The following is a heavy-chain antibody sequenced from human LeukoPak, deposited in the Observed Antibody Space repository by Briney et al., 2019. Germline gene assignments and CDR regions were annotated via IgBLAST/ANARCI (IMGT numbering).Heavy chain of an antibody. CDR3: AKGIGLANDAFDF. V-gene: IGHV3-30*18. CDR1: GFTFSSYG. Sequence: GGSLGLSCAASGFTFSSYGMHWVRQAPGKGLEWVAVISYDGSNKYYADSVKGRFTISRDNSKNTLYLQMNSLRAEDTAVYYCAKGIGLANDAFDFWGQGTMVTVSS. J-gene: IGHJ3*01. D-gene: IGHD1-26*01. CDR2: ISYDGSNK.